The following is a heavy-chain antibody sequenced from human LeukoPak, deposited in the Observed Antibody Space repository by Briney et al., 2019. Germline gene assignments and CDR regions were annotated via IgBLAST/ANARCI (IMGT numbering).Heavy chain of an antibody. Sequence: GGSLRLSCAASGFTFSSYEVNWVRQAPGKGLEWVSYISSSGSTIYYADSVKGRFTISRDNAKNSLYLQMNSLRAEDTAVYYCSRELVVVAATDYWGQGTLVTVSS. D-gene: IGHD2-15*01. J-gene: IGHJ4*02. V-gene: IGHV3-48*03. CDR1: GFTFSSYE. CDR3: SRELVVVAATDY. CDR2: ISSSGSTI.